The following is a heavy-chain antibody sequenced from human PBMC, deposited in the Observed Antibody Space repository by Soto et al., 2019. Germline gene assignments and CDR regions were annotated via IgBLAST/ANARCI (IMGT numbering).Heavy chain of an antibody. CDR1: EFTFSNYA. D-gene: IGHD1-26*01. V-gene: IGHV3-23*01. J-gene: IGHJ4*02. CDR2: INDGGGDT. Sequence: GGSLRLSCAASEFTFSNYAMSWVRQAPGKGLEWVSGINDGGGDTYHADPVKGRFTISRDNSKNTLYLQMDSLRAEDTAVYYCTRYIVGPYYFDYWGQGTPVTVSS. CDR3: TRYIVGPYYFDY.